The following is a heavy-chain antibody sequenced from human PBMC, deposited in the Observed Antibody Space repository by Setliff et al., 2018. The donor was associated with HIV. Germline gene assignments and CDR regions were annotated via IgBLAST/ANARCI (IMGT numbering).Heavy chain of an antibody. CDR1: GGSIDSTYY. D-gene: IGHD2-15*01. CDR2: VHYTGNT. J-gene: IGHJ4*02. Sequence: PSETLSLTCTVSGGSIDSTYYWGWIRQPPGKGLEWIGTVHYTGNTYHNPSLKSRVTISVEVSKNQISLKLTAVTAADSAVYYCAREADGIDFWGQGTLVTVSS. CDR3: AREADGIDF. V-gene: IGHV4-39*02.